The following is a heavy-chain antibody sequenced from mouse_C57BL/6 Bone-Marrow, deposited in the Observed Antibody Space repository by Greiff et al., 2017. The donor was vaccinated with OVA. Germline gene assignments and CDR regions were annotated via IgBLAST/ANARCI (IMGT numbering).Heavy chain of an antibody. CDR1: GYSITSGYY. D-gene: IGHD2-3*01. V-gene: IGHV3-6*01. CDR3: ARADYDGYYVY. CDR2: ISYDGSN. J-gene: IGHJ2*01. Sequence: EVQLQESGPGLVKPSQSLSLTCSVTGYSITSGYYWNWIRQFPGNKLEWMGYISYDGSNNYNPSLKNRISITRDTSKNQFFLKLNSVTTEDTATYYCARADYDGYYVYWGQGTTLTVSS.